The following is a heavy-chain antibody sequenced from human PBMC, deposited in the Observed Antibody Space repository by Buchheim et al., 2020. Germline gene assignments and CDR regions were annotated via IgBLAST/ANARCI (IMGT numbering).Heavy chain of an antibody. D-gene: IGHD3-16*01. V-gene: IGHV4-34*01. CDR1: GGSFSGYY. CDR2: INHSGST. J-gene: IGHJ6*03. CDR3: ASSGDLLRLGGFRYYYYMDV. Sequence: QVQLQQWGAGLLKPSETLSLTCAVYGGSFSGYYWSWIRQPPGKGLEWIGEINHSGSTNYNPSLKSRVTISVDTSKNQFSLKLSSVTAADTAVYYCASSGDLLRLGGFRYYYYMDVWGKGTT.